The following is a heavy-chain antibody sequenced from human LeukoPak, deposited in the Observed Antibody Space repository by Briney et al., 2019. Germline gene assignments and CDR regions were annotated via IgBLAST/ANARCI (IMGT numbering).Heavy chain of an antibody. V-gene: IGHV3-23*01. CDR3: TTLIFRLRLGEFADY. J-gene: IGHJ4*02. CDR1: GFTCSTYV. Sequence: GGSLRLSCAASGFTCSTYVMSWVRQAPGKGLEWLSLILHNGDSTYYADSVKGRFTISRDNSKNTLYLQMNSLRAEDTAVYYCTTLIFRLRLGEFADYWGQGTLVTVSS. CDR2: ILHNGDST. D-gene: IGHD3-16*01.